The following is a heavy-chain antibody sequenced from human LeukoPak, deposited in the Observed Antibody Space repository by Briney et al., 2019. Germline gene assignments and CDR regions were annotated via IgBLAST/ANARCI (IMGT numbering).Heavy chain of an antibody. CDR2: INPNSGGT. J-gene: IGHJ3*02. CDR1: GYTFTGYY. V-gene: IGHV1-2*02. CDR3: AREDVGLRAFDI. Sequence: ASVKVSCKASGYTFTGYYMHWVRQAPGQGLEWMGWINPNSGGTNYAQKFQGRVTMTRDTSISTAYMELSRLRSDDTAVYYCAREDVGLRAFDIWGQGTMVTVSS. D-gene: IGHD2-15*01.